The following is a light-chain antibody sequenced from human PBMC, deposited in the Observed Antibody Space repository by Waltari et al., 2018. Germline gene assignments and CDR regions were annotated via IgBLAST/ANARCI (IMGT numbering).Light chain of an antibody. V-gene: IGKV1-5*03. CDR1: QSISSW. J-gene: IGKJ5*01. CDR2: KSS. Sequence: VTITCRASQSISSWLAWYQQKPGEVPKLLIQKSSHLQSGVPSRFSGSGSGTEMTLTISSLQSDDFAIYYCQQYSDDPMTFGQGTRLENK. CDR3: QQYSDDPMT.